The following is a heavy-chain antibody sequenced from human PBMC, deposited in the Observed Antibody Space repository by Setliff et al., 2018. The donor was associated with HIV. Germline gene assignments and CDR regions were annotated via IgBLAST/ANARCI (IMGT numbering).Heavy chain of an antibody. CDR3: ATPGYDDDVFGYFRF. CDR1: GGLISSSGSY. Sequence: SETLSLTCTVSGGLISSSGSYWGWIRQPPGKGLEWIGNIYSTGRTYYKSSLESRVTISIDTSKNQLSLNVNSVTAADTATYYCATPGYDDDVFGYFRFWGRGTLVTVS. V-gene: IGHV4-39*01. J-gene: IGHJ1*01. D-gene: IGHD5-12*01. CDR2: IYSTGRT.